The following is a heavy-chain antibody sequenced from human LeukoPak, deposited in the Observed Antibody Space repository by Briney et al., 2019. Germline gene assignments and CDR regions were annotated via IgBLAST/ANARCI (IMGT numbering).Heavy chain of an antibody. V-gene: IGHV3-20*04. CDR2: INWNGGST. J-gene: IGHJ3*02. Sequence: GGSLRLSCAASGFTFDDYGISWVRQAPGKGLEWVSGINWNGGSTGYADSVKGRFTISRDDAKNSLYLQMNSLRAEDTALYYCARTQTPGVGANDAFDIWGQGTMVTVSS. CDR1: GFTFDDYG. CDR3: ARTQTPGVGANDAFDI. D-gene: IGHD1-26*01.